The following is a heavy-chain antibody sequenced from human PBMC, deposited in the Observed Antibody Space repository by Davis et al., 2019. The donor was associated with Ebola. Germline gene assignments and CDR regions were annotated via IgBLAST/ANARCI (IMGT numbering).Heavy chain of an antibody. V-gene: IGHV3-48*01. CDR2: ITTNGWST. J-gene: IGHJ4*02. CDR1: GFALSNYN. Sequence: PGGSLRLSCTASGFALSNYNMNWVRQAPGKGLEWVSSITTNGWSTYYADSVKGRLIISRDNAKNSLFLQMHSLRGDDTAVYFCARETPISSRSDWWGQGTLVTVSS. CDR3: ARETPISSRSDW. D-gene: IGHD2-2*01.